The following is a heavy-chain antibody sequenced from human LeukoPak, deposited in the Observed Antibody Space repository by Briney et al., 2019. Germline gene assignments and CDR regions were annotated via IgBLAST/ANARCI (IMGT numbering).Heavy chain of an antibody. D-gene: IGHD6-13*01. CDR3: AKASASSWYNWFDP. CDR1: GFTFSSYS. Sequence: SGGSLRLSCAASGFTFSSYSMNWVRQAPGKGLEWVSYISSSSSTIYYADSVKGRFTISKDNSKKTLYLQMNSLRAEDTAVYYCAKASASSWYNWFDPWGQGTLVTVSS. V-gene: IGHV3-48*01. CDR2: ISSSSSTI. J-gene: IGHJ5*02.